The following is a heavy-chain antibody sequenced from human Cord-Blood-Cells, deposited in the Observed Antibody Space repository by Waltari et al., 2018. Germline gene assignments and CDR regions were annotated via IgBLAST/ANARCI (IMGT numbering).Heavy chain of an antibody. CDR1: GGSFSGYY. D-gene: IGHD3-22*01. Sequence: QVQLQQWGAGLLKPSETLSLTCAVYGGSFSGYYWSWIRQPPGKGLEWIGEINHSGSTNYNPSLKSRVTISVDTSKNQFSLKLSSVTAADTAVYYCARPYGSSGYYYTPYAFDIWGQGTMVTVPS. CDR2: INHSGST. CDR3: ARPYGSSGYYYTPYAFDI. J-gene: IGHJ3*02. V-gene: IGHV4-34*01.